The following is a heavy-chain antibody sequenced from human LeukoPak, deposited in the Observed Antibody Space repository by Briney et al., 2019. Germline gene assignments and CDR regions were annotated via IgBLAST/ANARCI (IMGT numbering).Heavy chain of an antibody. J-gene: IGHJ6*03. CDR3: TTGTSSSSSFLYYYYYMDV. V-gene: IGHV3-15*01. Sequence: GGSLRLSCAASGFTFSNAWMSWVRQAPGKGLEWVGRIKSKTDGGTTDYAAPVKGRFTISGDDSKNTLYLQMNSLKTEDTAVYYCTTGTSSSSSFLYYYYYMDVWGKGTTVTVSS. CDR1: GFTFSNAW. CDR2: IKSKTDGGTT. D-gene: IGHD6-6*01.